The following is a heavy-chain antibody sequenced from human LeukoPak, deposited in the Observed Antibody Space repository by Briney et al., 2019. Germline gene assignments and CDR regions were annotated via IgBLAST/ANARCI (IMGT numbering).Heavy chain of an antibody. CDR1: GYTFTGYY. Sequence: ASVKVSCKASGYTFTGYYMHWVRQAPGQGLEWMGRINPNSGGTNYAQKFQGRVTMTRDTSISTAYMELSRLRSDDTAVYYCARGSYCSGGSCYLLWGQGTLVTVSS. J-gene: IGHJ4*02. CDR3: ARGSYCSGGSCYLL. CDR2: INPNSGGT. V-gene: IGHV1-2*06. D-gene: IGHD2-15*01.